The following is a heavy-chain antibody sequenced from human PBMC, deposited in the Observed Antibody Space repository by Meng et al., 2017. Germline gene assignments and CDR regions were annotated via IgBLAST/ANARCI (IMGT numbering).Heavy chain of an antibody. CDR3: ARDYHNWNPKINWFDP. J-gene: IGHJ5*02. V-gene: IGHV4-34*01. D-gene: IGHD1-20*01. CDR1: GGFFSGYY. Sequence: QVQLQQWGAGLLKPSETLSLTCAVYGGFFSGYYWSWIRQPPGKGLEWIGEINHSGSTNYNPSLKSRVTISVDTSKNQFSLKLSSVTAADTAVYYCARDYHNWNPKINWFDPWGQGTLVTVSS. CDR2: INHSGST.